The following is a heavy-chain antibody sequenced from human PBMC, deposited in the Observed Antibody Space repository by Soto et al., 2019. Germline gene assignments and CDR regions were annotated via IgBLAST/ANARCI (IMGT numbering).Heavy chain of an antibody. D-gene: IGHD2-15*01. CDR3: ARGGECRGYCLKKFIWLAP. J-gene: IGHJ5*02. CDR2: IIPIFDSA. V-gene: IGHV1-69*06. Sequence: SVKVSCKASGGSFSTYACSWLRQAPGHGLEWMGGIIPIFDSAYYEQNFQGRVTIAADRSTSTVYMELSSLKPKDTGVYECARGGECRGYCLKKFIWLAPWGQGTLVSLS. CDR1: GGSFSTYA.